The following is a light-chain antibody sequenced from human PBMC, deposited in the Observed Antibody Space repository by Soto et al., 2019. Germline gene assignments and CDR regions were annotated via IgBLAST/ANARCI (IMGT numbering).Light chain of an antibody. V-gene: IGKV1-8*01. CDR3: QQYYSYPQT. CDR2: AAS. Sequence: AIRMTQSPSSFSASTGDRVTITCRASQGISSYLAWYQQKPGKAPKLLIYAASTLQSGVPSRFSGTGSGTDFTLTIRCLQSEDFATDYCQQYYSYPQTFGQGTPVQIK. J-gene: IGKJ1*01. CDR1: QGISSY.